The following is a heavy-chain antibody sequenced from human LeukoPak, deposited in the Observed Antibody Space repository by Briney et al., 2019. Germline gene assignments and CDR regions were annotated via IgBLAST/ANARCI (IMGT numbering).Heavy chain of an antibody. D-gene: IGHD2-15*01. V-gene: IGHV3-21*01. CDR1: GFTFRSYS. Sequence: GGSLRLSCAASGFTFRSYSMNWVRQAPGKGLEWISSISSSSSYIYYADSVKGRFTISRDNAKNSLYLQMNSLRAEDTAVYYCARVESGYCSGGSCYSFYYGMDVWGQGTTVTVSS. J-gene: IGHJ6*02. CDR2: ISSSSSYI. CDR3: ARVESGYCSGGSCYSFYYGMDV.